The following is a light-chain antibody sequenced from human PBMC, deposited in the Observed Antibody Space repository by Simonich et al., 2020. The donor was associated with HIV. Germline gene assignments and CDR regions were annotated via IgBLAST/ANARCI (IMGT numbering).Light chain of an antibody. CDR3: QQYYSTPWT. V-gene: IGKV4-1*01. CDR2: WES. CDR1: QSVLYSSNNKNY. J-gene: IGKJ1*01. Sequence: DIVMTQSPDSLAVSLGERATINCKSSQSVLYSSNNKNYLAWYQQKPGQPPKLLLYWESTREAGVPDRFSGSGSGTDFPLTISSLQAEDVAIYYCQQYYSTPWTFGQGTKVEIK.